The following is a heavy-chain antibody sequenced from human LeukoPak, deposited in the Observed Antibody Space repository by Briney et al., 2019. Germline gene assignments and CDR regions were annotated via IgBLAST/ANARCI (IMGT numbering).Heavy chain of an antibody. D-gene: IGHD5-12*01. CDR1: GFTVSSNY. Sequence: GGSLRLSCAASGFTVSSNYMSWVRQAPGKGLEWVAVISYDGSNKYYADSVKGRFTISRDNSKNTLYLQMNSLRAEDTAVYYCARDGAKYSGYDWAYWGQGTLVTVSS. J-gene: IGHJ4*02. CDR3: ARDGAKYSGYDWAY. V-gene: IGHV3-30-3*01. CDR2: ISYDGSNK.